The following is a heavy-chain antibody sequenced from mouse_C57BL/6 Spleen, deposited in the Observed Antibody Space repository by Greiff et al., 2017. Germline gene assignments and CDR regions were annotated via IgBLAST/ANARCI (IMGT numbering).Heavy chain of an antibody. Sequence: QVQLQQPGAELVRPGSSVKLSCKASGYTFTSYWMDWVKQRPGQGLEWIGNIYPSDSDTHYNQKFKDKATLTVDKSSSTAYMQLSSLTSADSAVYYCALLYYGSSYYAMGYWGQGTSGTGSS. V-gene: IGHV1-61*01. J-gene: IGHJ4*01. CDR3: ALLYYGSSYYAMGY. CDR1: GYTFTSYW. CDR2: IYPSDSDT. D-gene: IGHD1-1*01.